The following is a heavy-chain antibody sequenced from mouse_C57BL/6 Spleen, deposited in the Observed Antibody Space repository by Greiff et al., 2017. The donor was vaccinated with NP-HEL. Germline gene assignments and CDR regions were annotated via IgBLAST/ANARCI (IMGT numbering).Heavy chain of an antibody. V-gene: IGHV5-4*03. CDR2: ISDGGSYT. D-gene: IGHD2-5*01. CDR1: GFTFSSYA. CDR3: ARSYYSNFWFAY. J-gene: IGHJ3*01. Sequence: EVKLMESGGGLVKPGGSLKLSCAASGFTFSSYAMSWVRQTPEKRLEWVATISDGGSYTYYPDNVKGRFTISRDNAKNNLYLQMSHLKSEDTAMYYCARSYYSNFWFAYWGQGNLVTVSA.